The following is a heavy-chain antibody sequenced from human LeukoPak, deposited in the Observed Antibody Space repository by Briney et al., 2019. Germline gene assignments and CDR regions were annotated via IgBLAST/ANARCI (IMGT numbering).Heavy chain of an antibody. D-gene: IGHD5-24*01. CDR2: INPNSGGT. CDR3: ARWRWLQGGQVHYYFDY. J-gene: IGHJ4*02. V-gene: IGHV1-2*02. CDR1: GYTFTGCY. Sequence: ASVKVSCKASGYTFTGCYMHWVRQAPGQGLEWMGWINPNSGGTNYAQKFQGRVTMTRDTSISTAYMELSRLRSDDTAVYYCARWRWLQGGQVHYYFDYWGQGTLVTVSS.